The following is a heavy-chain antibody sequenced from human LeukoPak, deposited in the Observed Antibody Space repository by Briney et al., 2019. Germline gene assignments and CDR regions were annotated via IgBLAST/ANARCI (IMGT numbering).Heavy chain of an antibody. V-gene: IGHV4-59*01. J-gene: IGHJ4*02. Sequence: PSETLSLTCTVSGGSISSYYWSWIRQPPGKGLEWIGYIYYSGSTNYNPSLKSRVTISVDTSKNQFSLKLSSVTAADTAVYYCASTDYYYGSGSYYKPPAFDYWGQGTLVTVSS. CDR1: GGSISSYY. D-gene: IGHD3-10*01. CDR2: IYYSGST. CDR3: ASTDYYYGSGSYYKPPAFDY.